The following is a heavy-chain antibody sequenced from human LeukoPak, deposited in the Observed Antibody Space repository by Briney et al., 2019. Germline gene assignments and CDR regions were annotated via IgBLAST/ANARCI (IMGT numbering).Heavy chain of an antibody. CDR1: GFTFSSYA. CDR3: AKDSSSGWYYFDY. D-gene: IGHD6-19*01. J-gene: IGHJ4*02. Sequence: GGSLRLSCAASGFTFSSYAMGWVRQAPGKGLEWVSAISGSGGSTYYADSVKGRFTISRDNSKNTLYLQMNSLRAEDTAVYYCAKDSSSGWYYFDYWGQGTLVTVSS. V-gene: IGHV3-23*01. CDR2: ISGSGGST.